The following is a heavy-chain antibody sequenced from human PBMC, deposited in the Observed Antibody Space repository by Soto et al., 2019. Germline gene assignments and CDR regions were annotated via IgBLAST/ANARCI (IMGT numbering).Heavy chain of an antibody. V-gene: IGHV1-3*01. D-gene: IGHD6-13*01. CDR1: GYTFTSYA. Sequence: GAPVKVSCKASGYTFTSYAMHWVRQAPGQRLEWMGWINAGNGNTKYSQKFQGRVTITRDTSASTAYMELSSLRSEDTAVYYCASSYIAAAPYGMDVWGQGTTVTVSS. J-gene: IGHJ6*02. CDR2: INAGNGNT. CDR3: ASSYIAAAPYGMDV.